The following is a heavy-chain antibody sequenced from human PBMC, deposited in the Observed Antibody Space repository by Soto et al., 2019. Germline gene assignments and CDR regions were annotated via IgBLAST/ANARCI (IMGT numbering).Heavy chain of an antibody. CDR3: ASIVSSAHGEFSD. V-gene: IGHV4-31*03. J-gene: IGHJ4*02. D-gene: IGHD3-10*01. CDR1: GGSISSGGYY. Sequence: QVQLQESGPGLVKPSQTLSLTCTVSGGSISSGGYYWSWIRQHPGKGLEWIGYIYYSGSTYYNPSLNSRVIISVDTSKNQFSLKLSSVTAADTAVYYCASIVSSAHGEFSDWGQGTLVTVSS. CDR2: IYYSGST.